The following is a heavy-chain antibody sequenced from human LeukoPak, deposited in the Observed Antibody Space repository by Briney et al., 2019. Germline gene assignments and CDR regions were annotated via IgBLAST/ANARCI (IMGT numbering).Heavy chain of an antibody. CDR3: ARLDGSGRGYFDY. V-gene: IGHV4-59*01. CDR1: GGSISSYY. J-gene: IGHJ4*02. Sequence: SETLSLSCTVSGGSISSYYWSWIRQPPGKGLEWIGYIYYSGSTNYNPSLKRRVTISVDTSKNPFSLKLNSVTAADTAVYYCARLDGSGRGYFDYWGQGTLVTVSS. CDR2: IYYSGST. D-gene: IGHD3-10*01.